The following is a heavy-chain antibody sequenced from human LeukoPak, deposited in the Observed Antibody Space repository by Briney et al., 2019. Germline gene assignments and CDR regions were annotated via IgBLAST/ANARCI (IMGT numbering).Heavy chain of an antibody. CDR2: IYYSGST. CDR1: GGSISSYY. D-gene: IGHD6-13*01. J-gene: IGHJ6*03. Sequence: PSETLSLTCTVSGGSISSYYWSWIRQPPGKGLEWIGYIYYSGSTDYNPSLKSRVTISVETSKNQFSLKLSSVTAADTAVYYCASGGYSSSWYSDYYYMDVWGKGTTVTISS. CDR3: ASGGYSSSWYSDYYYMDV. V-gene: IGHV4-59*01.